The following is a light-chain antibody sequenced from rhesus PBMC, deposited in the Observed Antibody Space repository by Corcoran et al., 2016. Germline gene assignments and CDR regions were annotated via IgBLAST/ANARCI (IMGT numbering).Light chain of an antibody. Sequence: EIVMTQSPATLSLSPGERATLSCRASQSVSSNLAWYQQKPGQAPRLLIYDASHRATGIPDRFSGRGSGTDFTLTISSLEPEDVGVYFCQQESNWPLTFGGGTKVEIK. V-gene: IGKV3-35*01. CDR2: DAS. CDR3: QQESNWPLT. CDR1: QSVSSN. J-gene: IGKJ4*01.